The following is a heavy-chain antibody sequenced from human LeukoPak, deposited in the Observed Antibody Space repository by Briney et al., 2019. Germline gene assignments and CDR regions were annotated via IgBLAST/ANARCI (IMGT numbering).Heavy chain of an antibody. CDR2: INPSGGGT. J-gene: IGHJ3*02. CDR3: ARGELFYDSSGYYTGDI. Sequence: ASVKVSCKASGYTFTTYYMHWVRQAPGQGLEWMGVINPSGGGTTYSQNFQGRVTMTRDTSTSTVYMELSSLRSEDTAVCYCARGELFYDSSGYYTGDIWGQGTMVTVSS. D-gene: IGHD3-22*01. V-gene: IGHV1-46*01. CDR1: GYTFTTYY.